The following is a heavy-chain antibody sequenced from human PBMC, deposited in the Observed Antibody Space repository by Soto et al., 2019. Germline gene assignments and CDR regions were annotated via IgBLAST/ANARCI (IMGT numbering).Heavy chain of an antibody. J-gene: IGHJ4*02. CDR3: ARGLLVGHETVDY. CDR2: IKPAIGSA. V-gene: IGHV1-69*01. Sequence: QVQVVQSGAEVKEPGSSVKVSCNASGDIFTTYAINWVRQAPGQGLVWMGGIKPAIGSANYAPTFQGRLTITADDLTATAYMDLTSLTSEDTAVYYCARGLLVGHETVDYWGQGTLVTVSS. D-gene: IGHD1-26*01. CDR1: GDIFTTYA.